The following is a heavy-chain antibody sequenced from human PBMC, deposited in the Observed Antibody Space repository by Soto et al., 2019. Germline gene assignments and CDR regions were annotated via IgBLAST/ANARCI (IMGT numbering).Heavy chain of an antibody. J-gene: IGHJ4*02. CDR3: ARTYYDFWSGYYFDY. CDR2: INHSGST. D-gene: IGHD3-3*01. CDR1: GGSFSGYY. Sequence: SETLSLTCAVYGGSFSGYYWSWIRQPPGKGLEWIGEINHSGSTNYKPSLKSRVTISVDTSKNQFSLKLSSVTAADTAVYYCARTYYDFWSGYYFDYWGQGTLVTVSS. V-gene: IGHV4-34*01.